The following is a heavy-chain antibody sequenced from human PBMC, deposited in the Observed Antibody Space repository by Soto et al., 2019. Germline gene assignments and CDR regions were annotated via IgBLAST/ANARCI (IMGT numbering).Heavy chain of an antibody. CDR3: ANERDVVVVAATVFDS. J-gene: IGHJ4*02. V-gene: IGHV3-23*01. D-gene: IGHD2-15*01. Sequence: EVQLLDSGGGLVQPGGSLRLSCAASGFIFSNYAMSWVRQAPGKGLEWVSAISGSGTRTYYADSVKGRFTISRENSKNTVYLQMNSLRPEDPAFYFCANERDVVVVAATVFDSWGRGTLVTVSS. CDR1: GFIFSNYA. CDR2: ISGSGTRT.